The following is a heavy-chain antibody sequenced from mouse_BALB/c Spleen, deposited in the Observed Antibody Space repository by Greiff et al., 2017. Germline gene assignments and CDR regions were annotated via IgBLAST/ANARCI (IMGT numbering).Heavy chain of an antibody. D-gene: IGHD2-14*01. CDR3: ARRHYRSMDY. V-gene: IGHV1S130*01. CDR1: GYTFTSSW. J-gene: IGHJ4*01. Sequence: VQLQQSGSVLVRPGASVKLSCKASGYTFTSSWMHWAKQRPGQGLEWIGEIHPNSGNTNYNEKFKGKATLTVDTSSSTAYVDLSSLTSEDSAVYYCARRHYRSMDYWGQGTSVTVSS. CDR2: IHPNSGNT.